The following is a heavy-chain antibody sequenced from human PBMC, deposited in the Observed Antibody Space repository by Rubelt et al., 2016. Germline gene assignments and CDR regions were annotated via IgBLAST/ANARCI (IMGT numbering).Heavy chain of an antibody. CDR2: IYYSGST. Sequence: QVQLQESGPGLVKPSETLSLTCTVSGYSISSGYYWCWIRQPPGKGLEWIGYIYYSGSTYYNPSLKRRVTISVDTSKNQFSLKLSSVTAADTAVYYCARAYFGKYGVDYWGQGTLVTVSS. D-gene: IGHD4-17*01. V-gene: IGHV4-31*03. J-gene: IGHJ4*02. CDR3: ARAYFGKYGVDY. CDR1: GYSISSGYY.